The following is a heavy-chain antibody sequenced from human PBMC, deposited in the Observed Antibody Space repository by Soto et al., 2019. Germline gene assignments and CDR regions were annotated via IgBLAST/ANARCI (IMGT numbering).Heavy chain of an antibody. Sequence: SVKVSCKASGGTFSSYAISWVRQAPGQGLEWMGGIIPIFGTANYAQKFQGRVTITADESTSTAYMELSSLRSEDTAVYYCARGPAGTLKYYYYGMDVWGQGTTVTVS. CDR3: ARGPAGTLKYYYYGMDV. CDR2: IIPIFGTA. CDR1: GGTFSSYA. V-gene: IGHV1-69*13. J-gene: IGHJ6*02. D-gene: IGHD1-1*01.